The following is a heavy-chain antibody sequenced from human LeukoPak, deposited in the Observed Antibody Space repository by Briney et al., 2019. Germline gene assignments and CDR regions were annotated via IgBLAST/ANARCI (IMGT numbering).Heavy chain of an antibody. V-gene: IGHV4-59*08. CDR1: GGSISSYY. J-gene: IGHJ4*02. CDR3: ARSFYYDSSVPPGY. Sequence: SETLSLTCTVSGGSISSYYWSWIRHPPGKELEWLGYIYYSGSTNYNPSLKSRVTISVDTSKNQFSLKLSSVTAADTAVYYCARSFYYDSSVPPGYWGQGTLVTVSS. CDR2: IYYSGST. D-gene: IGHD3-22*01.